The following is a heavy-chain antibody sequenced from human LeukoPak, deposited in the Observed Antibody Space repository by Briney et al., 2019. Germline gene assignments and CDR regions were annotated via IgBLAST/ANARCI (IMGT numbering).Heavy chain of an antibody. CDR1: GFTFSSYA. CDR3: ASLQWELQLVDY. Sequence: GGSLRLSCAASGFTFSSYAMSWVRQAPGKGLEWVSAISGSGGSTYYADSVKGRFTISRDNSKNTLYLQMNSLRAEDTAVYYCASLQWELQLVDYWGQGTLVAVSS. D-gene: IGHD1-26*01. V-gene: IGHV3-23*01. CDR2: ISGSGGST. J-gene: IGHJ4*02.